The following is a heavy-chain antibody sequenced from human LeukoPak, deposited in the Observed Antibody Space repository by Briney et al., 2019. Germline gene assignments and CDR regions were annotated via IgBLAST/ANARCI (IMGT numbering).Heavy chain of an antibody. D-gene: IGHD3-22*01. CDR2: INPSGGST. V-gene: IGHV1-46*01. J-gene: IGHJ6*02. CDR3: ARDPIVVVITTHYYYGMDV. Sequence: ASVKVSCKASGYTFTSYYMHWVRQAPGQGLEWMGIINPSGGSTSYAQKFQGRVTMTRDTSISTAYMELSRLRSDDTAVYYCARDPIVVVITTHYYYGMDVWGQGTTVTVSS. CDR1: GYTFTSYY.